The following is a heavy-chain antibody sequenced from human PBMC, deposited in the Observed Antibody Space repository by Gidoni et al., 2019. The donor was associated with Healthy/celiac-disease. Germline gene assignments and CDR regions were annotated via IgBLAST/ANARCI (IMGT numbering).Heavy chain of an antibody. CDR2: ISGSGGST. V-gene: IGHV3-23*01. Sequence: EVQLLESGGGLVQPGGSLRLSCAAPGFTFSSYAMSWVRKAPGKGLEWVSAISGSGGSTYYADSVKGRFTISRDNSKNTLYLQMNSLRAEDTAVYYCAKDSSGYYSHFDYWGQGTLVTVSS. CDR3: AKDSSGYYSHFDY. CDR1: GFTFSSYA. J-gene: IGHJ4*02. D-gene: IGHD3-22*01.